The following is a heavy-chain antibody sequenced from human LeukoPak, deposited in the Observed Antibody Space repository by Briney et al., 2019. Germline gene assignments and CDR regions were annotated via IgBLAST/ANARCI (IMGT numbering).Heavy chain of an antibody. D-gene: IGHD6-19*01. V-gene: IGHV3-21*01. CDR1: GFTFSRYT. CDR3: AKEAVAGSNAPYYFDY. CDR2: ISSSSSYI. Sequence: GGSLRLSCAASGFTFSRYTMNWVRQAPGKGLEWVSFISSSSSYIYYADSVKGRFTISRDDAKNSLFLQMNSLRAEDTAVYYCAKEAVAGSNAPYYFDYWGQGTLVTVSS. J-gene: IGHJ4*02.